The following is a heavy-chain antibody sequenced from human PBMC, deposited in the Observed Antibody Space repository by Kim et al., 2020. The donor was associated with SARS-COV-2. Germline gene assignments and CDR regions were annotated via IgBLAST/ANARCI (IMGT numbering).Heavy chain of an antibody. CDR3: AKVPLMGYCSGGSCYQGDY. D-gene: IGHD2-15*01. Sequence: GRFTISRDNSKNTLYLQMNSLRAEDTAVYYCAKVPLMGYCSGGSCYQGDYWGQGTLVTVSS. V-gene: IGHV3-23*01. J-gene: IGHJ4*02.